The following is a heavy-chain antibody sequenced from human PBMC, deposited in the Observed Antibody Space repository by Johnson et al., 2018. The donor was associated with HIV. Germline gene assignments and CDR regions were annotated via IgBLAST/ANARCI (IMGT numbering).Heavy chain of an antibody. CDR1: GFTFSSYA. D-gene: IGHD5-12*01. J-gene: IGHJ3*02. CDR2: ISYDGNIK. V-gene: IGHV3-30-3*01. CDR3: AREVIVAGHGGAFDI. Sequence: QVQLVESGGGVVQPGRSLRLSCAASGFTFSSYAMHWVRQAPGKGLEWVAVISYDGNIKYYADSVKGRFTISRDNSKNTLYLQMNSLRAEDTTLYYCAREVIVAGHGGAFDIWGQGTMVTVSS.